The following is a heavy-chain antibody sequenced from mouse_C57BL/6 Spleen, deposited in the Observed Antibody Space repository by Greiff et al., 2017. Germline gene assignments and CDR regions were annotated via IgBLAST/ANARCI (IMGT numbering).Heavy chain of an antibody. V-gene: IGHV7-3*01. Sequence: EVKLVESGGGLVQPGGSLSLSCAASGFTFTDYYMSWVRQPPGKALEWLGFIRHKANGYTTEYSASVKGRFTISRDTPQSILYLQLHALRAEDSTSYYCRRSYYDGFDYWGQGTTLTVYS. D-gene: IGHD2-3*01. J-gene: IGHJ2*01. CDR2: IRHKANGYTT. CDR3: RRSYYDGFDY. CDR1: GFTFTDYY.